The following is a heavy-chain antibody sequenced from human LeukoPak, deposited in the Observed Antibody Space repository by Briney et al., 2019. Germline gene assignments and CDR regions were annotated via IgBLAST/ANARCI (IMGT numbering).Heavy chain of an antibody. V-gene: IGHV1-18*01. CDR1: GYTFTSYG. D-gene: IGHD2-15*01. J-gene: IGHJ4*02. CDR3: VRGSYCSGGSCYSNGDYYFDY. CDR2: ISAYNGNT. Sequence: APVTVSCKASGYTFTSYGTSWVRQAPGQGLERMGWISAYNGNTNNVQKLQGRVIMTTDTSTSKPYMELRGLRSDDTAVYYCVRGSYCSGGSCYSNGDYYFDYWGQGTLVTVSS.